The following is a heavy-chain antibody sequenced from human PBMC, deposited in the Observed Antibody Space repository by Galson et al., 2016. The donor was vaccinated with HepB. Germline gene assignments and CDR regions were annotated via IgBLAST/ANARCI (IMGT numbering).Heavy chain of an antibody. CDR3: ARDARTPLRVVLNDY. CDR2: ISGYNGDT. D-gene: IGHD3-10*01. CDR1: GYKFSSFG. V-gene: IGHV1-18*01. J-gene: IGHJ4*02. Sequence: SVKVSCKAFGYKFSSFGISWVRQAPGQGLEWMGRISGYNGDTHYAQKFEDRVIMTLDSSTNTVFLEMRRLKFDDAALYFCARDARTPLRVVLNDYWGRGTLVTVAS.